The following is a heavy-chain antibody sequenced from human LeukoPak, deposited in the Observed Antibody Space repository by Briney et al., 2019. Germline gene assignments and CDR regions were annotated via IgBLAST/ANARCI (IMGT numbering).Heavy chain of an antibody. CDR1: GYSFSNYW. Sequence: GESLKISCKGFGYSFSNYWIGWVRQMPGKGLEWMGIIYLGDSDTRYSPSFQGQITISADKSITTAYLQWSSLKASDTAMYYCARRGLELHTPEFDYWGQGTLVTVSS. V-gene: IGHV5-51*01. CDR3: ARRGLELHTPEFDY. D-gene: IGHD1-7*01. CDR2: IYLGDSDT. J-gene: IGHJ4*02.